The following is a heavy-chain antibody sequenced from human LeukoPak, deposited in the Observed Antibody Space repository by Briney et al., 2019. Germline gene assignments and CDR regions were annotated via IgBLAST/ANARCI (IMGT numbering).Heavy chain of an antibody. CDR1: GFTFSSYG. V-gene: IGHV3-33*01. CDR3: GSNSIAAAGYYYYGMDV. CDR2: IWYDGSNK. J-gene: IGHJ6*02. D-gene: IGHD6-13*01. Sequence: GGSLRLSCAASGFTFSSYGMHWVRQAPGKGLEWVAVIWYDGSNKYYADSVKGRFTISRDNSKNTLYLQMNSLRAEETVEYYWGSNSIAAAGYYYYGMDVWGQGTTVTVSS.